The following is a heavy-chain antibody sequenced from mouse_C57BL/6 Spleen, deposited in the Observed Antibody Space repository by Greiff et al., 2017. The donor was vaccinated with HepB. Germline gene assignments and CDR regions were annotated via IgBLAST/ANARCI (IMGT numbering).Heavy chain of an antibody. CDR3: ARCGTGFYWYFDV. Sequence: VQLQQPGTELVKPGASVKLSCKASGYTFTSYWMHWVKQRPGQGLEWIGNINPSNGGTNYNEKFKSKATLTVDKSSSTAYRQLSSLTSEDSAVYYCARCGTGFYWYFDVWGTGTTVTVSS. CDR1: GYTFTSYW. V-gene: IGHV1-53*01. J-gene: IGHJ1*03. CDR2: INPSNGGT. D-gene: IGHD4-1*01.